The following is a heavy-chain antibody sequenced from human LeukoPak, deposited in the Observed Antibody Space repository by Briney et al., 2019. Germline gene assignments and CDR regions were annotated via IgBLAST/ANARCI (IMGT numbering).Heavy chain of an antibody. V-gene: IGHV3-66*02. J-gene: IGHJ6*02. CDR1: GFTVSSNY. D-gene: IGHD6-19*01. CDR3: AKDLAGQGGGYYYYGMDV. Sequence: GGSLRVSCAASGFTVSSNYMSWVRQAPGNGLEWVSVIYSGGSTYYADSVKGRFTISRDNSKNTLYLQMNSLRAEDTAVYYCAKDLAGQGGGYYYYGMDVWGQGTTVTVSS. CDR2: IYSGGST.